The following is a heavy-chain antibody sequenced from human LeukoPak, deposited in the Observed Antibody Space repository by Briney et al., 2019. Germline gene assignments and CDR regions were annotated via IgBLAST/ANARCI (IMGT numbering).Heavy chain of an antibody. J-gene: IGHJ4*02. Sequence: GSSVKVSCKASGYTFTSYDINWVRQATGQGLEWMGWMNPNSGNTGYAQKFQGRVTITRNTSISTAYMELSSLRSEDTAVYYCARGHSRSGYYYGFDYWGQGTLVTVSS. CDR2: MNPNSGNT. CDR3: ARGHSRSGYYYGFDY. D-gene: IGHD3-22*01. V-gene: IGHV1-8*03. CDR1: GYTFTSYD.